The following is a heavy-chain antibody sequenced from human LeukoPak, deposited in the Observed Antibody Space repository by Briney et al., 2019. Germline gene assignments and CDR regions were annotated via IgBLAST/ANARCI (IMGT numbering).Heavy chain of an antibody. V-gene: IGHV3-74*01. Sequence: PGGSLRLSCAASGFTFSTYAMTWVRQAPGKGLVWVSRINSDGSSTSYADSVKGRFTISRDNAKNTLYLQMNSLRAEDTAVYYCARGMGEWLLSYYFDYWGQGTLVTVSS. J-gene: IGHJ4*02. CDR3: ARGMGEWLLSYYFDY. D-gene: IGHD3-3*01. CDR2: INSDGSST. CDR1: GFTFSTYA.